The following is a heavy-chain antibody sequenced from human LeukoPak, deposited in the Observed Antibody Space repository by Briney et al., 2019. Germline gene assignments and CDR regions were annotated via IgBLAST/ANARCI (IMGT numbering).Heavy chain of an antibody. CDR2: IIPIFGTA. V-gene: IGHV1-69*05. J-gene: IGHJ6*03. Sequence: SVKVSCKASGGTFTSYAISWVRQAPGQGLEWMGGIIPIFGTANYAQKFQGRVTITTDESTSTAYMELSSLRSEDTAVYYCARVWFEEFPYYYYMDVWGKGTTVTVSS. D-gene: IGHD3-10*01. CDR3: ARVWFEEFPYYYYMDV. CDR1: GGTFTSYA.